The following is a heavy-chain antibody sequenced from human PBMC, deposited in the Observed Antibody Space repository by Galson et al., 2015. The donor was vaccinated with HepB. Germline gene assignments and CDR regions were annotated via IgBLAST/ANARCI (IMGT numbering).Heavy chain of an antibody. J-gene: IGHJ4*02. CDR2: ISSNGGDT. D-gene: IGHD7-27*01. Sequence: SLRLSCAASGFTFSSYTMHWVRQAPGKGLEYVSAISSNGGDTYYADSVKGRFTISRDNSKNTVFLQMSSLRAEDTAVYYCVKGYWGSVADYWGQGTLVTVSS. CDR1: GFTFSSYT. CDR3: VKGYWGSVADY. V-gene: IGHV3-64D*06.